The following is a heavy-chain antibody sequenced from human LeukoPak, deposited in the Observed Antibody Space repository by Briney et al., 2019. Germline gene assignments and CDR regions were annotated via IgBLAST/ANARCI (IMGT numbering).Heavy chain of an antibody. CDR2: ISAYNGNT. V-gene: IGHV1-18*01. CDR1: GYTFTSYG. CDR3: ARDITELYFDY. D-gene: IGHD1-26*01. J-gene: IGHJ4*02. Sequence: ASVKVSCKASGYTFTSYGISWVRQAPGQGLEWMGWISAYNGNTNYAQKSQGRVTITADESTSTAYMELSSLRSEDTAVYYCARDITELYFDYWGQGTLVTVSS.